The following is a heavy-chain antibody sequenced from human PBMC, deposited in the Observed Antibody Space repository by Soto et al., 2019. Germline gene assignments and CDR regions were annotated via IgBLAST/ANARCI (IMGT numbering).Heavy chain of an antibody. CDR2: ISHDGSDK. Sequence: VGSLRLSYAASGFTFRNYGMHWVRQAPGKGLEWVAVISHDGSDKYYADSMKGRFIISRDNSENTLFLNMNSLKPEDTAVYYCAKENQHLVHDYWGQGTLVTVSS. V-gene: IGHV3-30*18. CDR3: AKENQHLVHDY. J-gene: IGHJ4*02. D-gene: IGHD6-13*01. CDR1: GFTFRNYG.